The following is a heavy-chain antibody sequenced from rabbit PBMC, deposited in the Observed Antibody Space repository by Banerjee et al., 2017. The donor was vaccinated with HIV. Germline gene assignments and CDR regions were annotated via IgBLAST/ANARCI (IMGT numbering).Heavy chain of an antibody. CDR3: VKDGGL. CDR1: GFTLSSYW. D-gene: IGHD4-1*01. CDR2: IGAGSSGTT. V-gene: IGHV1S45*01. Sequence: QEQLVESGGGLVQPEGSLTLTCKASGFTLSSYWMWWVRQAPGKGLEWIACIGAGSSGTTYYASWAKGRFTISKTSSTTVTLQLTSLTAADTATYFCVKDGGLWGPGPLVTVS. J-gene: IGHJ6*01.